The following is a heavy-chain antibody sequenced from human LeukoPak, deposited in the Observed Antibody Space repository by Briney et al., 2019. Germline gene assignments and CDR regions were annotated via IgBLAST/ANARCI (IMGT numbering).Heavy chain of an antibody. V-gene: IGHV4-34*01. J-gene: IGHJ4*02. Sequence: SETLSLTCAVYGGSFSGYYWSWVRQPPGKGVEWSGEMNHSGSTNYNPSLKSRVTISVETSKNQFSLKLSSVTAADTAVYYCARLMVATTIEDYWGQGTLVTVSS. D-gene: IGHD5-12*01. CDR1: GGSFSGYY. CDR3: ARLMVATTIEDY. CDR2: MNHSGST.